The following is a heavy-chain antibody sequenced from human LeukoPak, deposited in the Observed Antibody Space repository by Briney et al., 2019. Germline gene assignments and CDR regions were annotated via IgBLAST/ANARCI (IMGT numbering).Heavy chain of an antibody. Sequence: SETLSLTCTVSGGSINNYYWSWIRQPAGKGLEWIGRIYTRGSTNYNPSLKSRVTMSVDTSKYQLSLKLSSVTAADTAVYYCARGRYCSADICSGGDAFDIWGQGTMVSVSS. J-gene: IGHJ3*02. CDR1: GGSINNYY. V-gene: IGHV4-4*07. CDR2: IYTRGST. CDR3: ARGRYCSADICSGGDAFDI. D-gene: IGHD2-15*01.